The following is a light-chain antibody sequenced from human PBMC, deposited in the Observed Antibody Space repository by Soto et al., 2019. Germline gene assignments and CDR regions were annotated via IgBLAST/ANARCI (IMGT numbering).Light chain of an antibody. CDR3: QQSYSNPPT. V-gene: IGKV1-39*01. CDR2: AAS. Sequence: DIHMTQSPSSLSASVGDRFTITCRASQSISSYLNWYQQKPGKAPKLLIYAASSLQSGVPSRFSGSGSGTDFTLTISSLQPEDFETYYCQQSYSNPPTFGGGTKVDIK. CDR1: QSISSY. J-gene: IGKJ4*01.